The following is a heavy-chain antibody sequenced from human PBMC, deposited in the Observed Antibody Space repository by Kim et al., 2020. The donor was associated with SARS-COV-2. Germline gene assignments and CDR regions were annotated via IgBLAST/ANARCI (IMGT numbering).Heavy chain of an antibody. Sequence: SETLSLTCTVSGGSISSGSYYWSWIRQPAGKGLEWIGRIYTSGSTNYNPSLKSRVTISVDTSKNQFSLKLSSVTAADTAVYYCARGVGIAASYWGQGTLVTVSS. J-gene: IGHJ4*02. V-gene: IGHV4-61*02. D-gene: IGHD6-13*01. CDR1: GGSISSGSYY. CDR3: ARGVGIAASY. CDR2: IYTSGST.